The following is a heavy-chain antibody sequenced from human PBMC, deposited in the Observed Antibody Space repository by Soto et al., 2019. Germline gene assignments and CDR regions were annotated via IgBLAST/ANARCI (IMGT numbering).Heavy chain of an antibody. CDR3: ARGTPKPGVDY. CDR2: IGQNGGGM. CDR1: GFTFTNYW. V-gene: IGHV3-7*03. Sequence: GGSLRLSCAASGFTFTNYWMKWVRQAPGKGLEWVANIGQNGGGMNYVDSVRGRFTVSRDNAKNSLYLQMNSLRAEDTAVYYCARGTPKPGVDYWGQGTLVTVSS. D-gene: IGHD7-27*01. J-gene: IGHJ4*01.